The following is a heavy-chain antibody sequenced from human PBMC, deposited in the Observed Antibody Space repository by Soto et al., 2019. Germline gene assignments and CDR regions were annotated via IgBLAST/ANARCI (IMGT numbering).Heavy chain of an antibody. D-gene: IGHD5-18*01. CDR2: INSNGGST. Sequence: EVQLVKSGGGLVQPGGSLRLSWAASGFIFGGYAMHWVRQAPGKGLEYVSSINSNGGSTYCANSVKGRFTISRDNSRNTLYLQVGSLRSEDMAVYYCARGGYSYGAGFDYWGQGTLVTVSS. V-gene: IGHV3-64*01. J-gene: IGHJ4*02. CDR1: GFIFGGYA. CDR3: ARGGYSYGAGFDY.